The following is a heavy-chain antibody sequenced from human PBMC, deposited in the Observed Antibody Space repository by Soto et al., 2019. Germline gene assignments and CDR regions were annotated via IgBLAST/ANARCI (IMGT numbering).Heavy chain of an antibody. D-gene: IGHD2-21*02. CDR3: ARDLWGYCGTDCYPLDV. CDR1: GGSIRAYY. V-gene: IGHV4-59*01. Sequence: SDPLSLTYTFSGGSIRAYYWSRIRDPPGKGLEWIGYMYNTGSTVYNPSFKSRVTISVDTSKNQFSLKLNSVTAADTAVYYCARDLWGYCGTDCYPLDVWGQGT. CDR2: MYNTGST. J-gene: IGHJ6*02.